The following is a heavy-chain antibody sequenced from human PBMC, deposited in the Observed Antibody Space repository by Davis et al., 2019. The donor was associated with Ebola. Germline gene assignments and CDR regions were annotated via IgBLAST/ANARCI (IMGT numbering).Heavy chain of an antibody. D-gene: IGHD5-24*01. J-gene: IGHJ4*02. V-gene: IGHV4-30-4*02. CDR3: ARDGHNYSYFDF. CDR1: GGSISSGDYY. Sequence: SETLSLTCTVSGGSISSGDYYWSWIRQPPGKGLEWLGYIYSSGSTYYNPSRTSQVTISIDTSKNQLSLKLTSVTAADTAVYYCARDGHNYSYFDFWGQGTLVTVSS. CDR2: IYSSGST.